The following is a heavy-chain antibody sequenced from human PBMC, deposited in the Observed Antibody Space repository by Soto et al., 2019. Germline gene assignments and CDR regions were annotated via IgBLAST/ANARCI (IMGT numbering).Heavy chain of an antibody. V-gene: IGHV3-74*01. J-gene: IGHJ4*02. Sequence: GGSLRLSCAASGFTFSSYWMHWVRQAPGKGLVWVSRINSDGSSTSYADSVKGRFTISRDNAKNTLYLQMNSLRAEDTAVYYCARRGYSYGYYFDYWGQGTLVTVSS. CDR3: ARRGYSYGYYFDY. CDR1: GFTFSSYW. CDR2: INSDGSST. D-gene: IGHD5-18*01.